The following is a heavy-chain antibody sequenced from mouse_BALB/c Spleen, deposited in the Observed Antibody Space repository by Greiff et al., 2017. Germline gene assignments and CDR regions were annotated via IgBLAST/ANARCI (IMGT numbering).Heavy chain of an antibody. J-gene: IGHJ2*01. Sequence: EVKLVESGGGLVKPGGSLKLSCAASGFTFSDYYMYWVRQTPEKRLEWVATISDGGSYTYYPDSVKGRFTISRDNAKNNLYLQMSSLKSEDTAMYYCARVGTDYFDYWGQGTTLTVSS. CDR1: GFTFSDYY. CDR2: ISDGGSYT. CDR3: ARVGTDYFDY. D-gene: IGHD4-1*01. V-gene: IGHV5-4*02.